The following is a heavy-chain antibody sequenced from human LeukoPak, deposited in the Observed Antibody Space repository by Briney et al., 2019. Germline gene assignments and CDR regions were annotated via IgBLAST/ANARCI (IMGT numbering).Heavy chain of an antibody. V-gene: IGHV1-69*13. Sequence: ASVKVSCKASGGTFSSYAISWVRQAPGQGLEWMGEIIPIFGTANYAQKFQGRVTITADESTSTAYMELSSLRSEDTAVYYCARARDIVVVPAAEYYDFWSGYWEFDYWGQGPLVTVSS. CDR2: IIPIFGTA. D-gene: IGHD2-2*01. J-gene: IGHJ4*02. CDR1: GGTFSSYA. CDR3: ARARDIVVVPAAEYYDFWSGYWEFDY.